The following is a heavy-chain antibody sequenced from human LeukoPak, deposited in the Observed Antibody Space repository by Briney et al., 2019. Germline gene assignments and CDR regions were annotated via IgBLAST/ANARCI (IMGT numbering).Heavy chain of an antibody. V-gene: IGHV3-23*01. CDR1: GFSSSNYA. D-gene: IGHD3-16*01. J-gene: IGHJ4*02. Sequence: GGSLRLTCAVSGFSSSNYAMSWVRQAPGKGLEWVSSITSSGDDTFYAASVKGRFTISRDNTWDTVFLQMNSLKVDDTAVYYCAFDWGFDSCGQGTLVTVSS. CDR2: ITSSGDDT. CDR3: AFDWGFDS.